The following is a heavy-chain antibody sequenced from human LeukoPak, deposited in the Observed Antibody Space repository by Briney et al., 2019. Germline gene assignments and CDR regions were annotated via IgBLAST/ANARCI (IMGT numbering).Heavy chain of an antibody. V-gene: IGHV4-31*03. CDR1: GGSISSGGYY. CDR2: IYYSGST. CDR3: SRGAEWLLYSFDY. Sequence: SETLSLTCTVSGGSISSGGYYWSWIRQHPGKGLEWIGYIYYSGSTYYNPSLKSRVTISVDTSKNQFSLKLSSVTAADTAVYYCSRGAEWLLYSFDYWGQGTLVTVSS. J-gene: IGHJ4*02. D-gene: IGHD3-3*01.